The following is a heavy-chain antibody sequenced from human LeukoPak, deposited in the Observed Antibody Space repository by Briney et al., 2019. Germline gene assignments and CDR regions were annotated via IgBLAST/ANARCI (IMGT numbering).Heavy chain of an antibody. D-gene: IGHD3-22*01. CDR3: ARSGYYDSSEHAFDI. CDR1: GGIFSSYA. V-gene: IGHV1-69*05. Sequence: ASVKVSYKASGGIFSSYAISWVRQAPGQGLEWMGGIIPIFGTANYAQKFQGRVTITTDESTSTAYMELSSLRSEDTAVYYCARSGYYDSSEHAFDIWGQGTMVTVSS. CDR2: IIPIFGTA. J-gene: IGHJ3*02.